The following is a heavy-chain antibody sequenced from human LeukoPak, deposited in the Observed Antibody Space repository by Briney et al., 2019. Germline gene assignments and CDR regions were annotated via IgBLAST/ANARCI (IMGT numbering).Heavy chain of an antibody. D-gene: IGHD3-10*01. J-gene: IGHJ4*02. V-gene: IGHV3-48*02. Sequence: GGSLRLSCAASGFTFSNYFMNWVRQAPGRGLEWVSYISSSGNIIYYADSVKGRFIISRGNAKNSLFLQMNSLRDEDTAVYYCAREGFYGSGRGADFDYWGQGTLVTVSS. CDR2: ISSSGNII. CDR3: AREGFYGSGRGADFDY. CDR1: GFTFSNYF.